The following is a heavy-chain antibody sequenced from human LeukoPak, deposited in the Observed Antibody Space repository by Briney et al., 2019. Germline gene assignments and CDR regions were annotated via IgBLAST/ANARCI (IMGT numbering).Heavy chain of an antibody. CDR3: AREDYDGSGSNWYFDL. D-gene: IGHD3-22*01. CDR2: IYASGST. CDR1: GGSISSGYYY. V-gene: IGHV4-61*02. Sequence: SQTLSLTCTVSGGSISSGYYYWSWIRQPAGKGLEWIGRIYASGSTNYNPSLKRRVTISVDTSKNQCSLELSSVTATDTAVYYCAREDYDGSGSNWYFDLWGRGTLVTVSS. J-gene: IGHJ2*01.